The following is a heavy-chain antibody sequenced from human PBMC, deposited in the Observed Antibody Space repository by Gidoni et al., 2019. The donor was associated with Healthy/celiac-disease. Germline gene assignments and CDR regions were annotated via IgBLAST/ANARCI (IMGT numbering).Heavy chain of an antibody. D-gene: IGHD2-15*01. CDR2: MNPNSGNT. J-gene: IGHJ6*02. V-gene: IGHV1-8*01. CDR3: ARVGSGGYYYDGMDV. CDR1: VYTFPSYD. Sequence: QVQLVQSGAEVKKPGASVKVSCTASVYTFPSYDINWVRQATGQGLEWMGWMNPNSGNTGYAQKVQGRVTMTRNTSISTAYMELSSLRSEDTAVYYCARVGSGGYYYDGMDVWGQGTTVTVSS.